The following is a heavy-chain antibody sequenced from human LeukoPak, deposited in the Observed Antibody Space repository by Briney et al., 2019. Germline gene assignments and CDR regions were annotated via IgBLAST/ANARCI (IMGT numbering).Heavy chain of an antibody. V-gene: IGHV1-2*02. CDR2: FNTKTGRT. Sequence: ASVKVSCTPSGYSFTDYYIHWVRQAPGQGLEWMGWFNTKTGRTSSARKFQGRVTMTRDPSITTVYMDMAWLTSDDTAIYFCARADFIDAGPYLIGPWGQGTLVTVSS. CDR3: ARADFIDAGPYLIGP. D-gene: IGHD3-3*01. CDR1: GYSFTDYY. J-gene: IGHJ5*02.